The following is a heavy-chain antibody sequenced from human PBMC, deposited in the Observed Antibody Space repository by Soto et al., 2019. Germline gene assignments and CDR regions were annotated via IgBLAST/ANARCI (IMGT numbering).Heavy chain of an antibody. CDR3: ARVRGSSWYEAYYYYGMDV. Sequence: GGSLRLSCAASGFTFSSYAMHWVRQAPGKGLEWVAVISYDGSNKYYADSVKGRFTISRDNSKNTLYLQMNSLRAEDTAVYYWARVRGSSWYEAYYYYGMDVWGQGTTVTVSS. CDR1: GFTFSSYA. D-gene: IGHD6-13*01. V-gene: IGHV3-30-3*01. CDR2: ISYDGSNK. J-gene: IGHJ6*02.